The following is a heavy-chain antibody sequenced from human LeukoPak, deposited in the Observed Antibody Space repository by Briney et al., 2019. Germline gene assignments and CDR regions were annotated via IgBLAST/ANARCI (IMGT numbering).Heavy chain of an antibody. CDR2: ISYDGSNT. J-gene: IGHJ4*02. V-gene: IGHV3-30*03. D-gene: IGHD6-13*01. Sequence: GGSLRLSCAASGFTFSTYGMHWVRQAPGKGLEWVAGISYDGSNTYYVDSVKGRFNISRDNSKNTLYLQMNSLRAEDSAVYYCARVFGGSSWFSEPSDYWGQGTLVTVSS. CDR1: GFTFSTYG. CDR3: ARVFGGSSWFSEPSDY.